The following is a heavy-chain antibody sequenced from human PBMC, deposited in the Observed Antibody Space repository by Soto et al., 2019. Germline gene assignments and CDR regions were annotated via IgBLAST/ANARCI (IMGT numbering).Heavy chain of an antibody. CDR1: GFTFSNAW. J-gene: IGHJ4*02. D-gene: IGHD6-19*01. V-gene: IGHV3-15*01. Sequence: GGSLRLSCAASGFTFSNAWMSWVRQAPGKGLEWVGRIKSKTDGGTTDYAAPVKGRFTISRDDSKNTLYLQMNSLKTEDTAVYYCTTDPPSSGWYDETHAPFDYWGQGTLVTVSS. CDR3: TTDPPSSGWYDETHAPFDY. CDR2: IKSKTDGGTT.